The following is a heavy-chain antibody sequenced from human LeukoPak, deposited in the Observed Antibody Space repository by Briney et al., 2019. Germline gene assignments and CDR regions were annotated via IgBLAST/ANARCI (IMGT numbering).Heavy chain of an antibody. CDR3: AGVGDYVWGSYRGEYYFDY. CDR2: IIPIFGTA. J-gene: IGHJ4*02. D-gene: IGHD3-16*02. V-gene: IGHV1-69*13. Sequence: ASVKVSCKASGGTFSSYAISWVRQAPGQGLEWMGGIIPIFGTANYAQKFQGRVTITADESTSTAYMELSSLRSEDTAVYYCAGVGDYVWGSYRGEYYFDYWGQGTLVTVSS. CDR1: GGTFSSYA.